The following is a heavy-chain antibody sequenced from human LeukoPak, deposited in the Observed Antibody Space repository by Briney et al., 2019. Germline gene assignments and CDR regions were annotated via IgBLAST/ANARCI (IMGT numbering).Heavy chain of an antibody. CDR2: IYSGGST. Sequence: PGGSLGLSCVTSGFTFSSYAMSWVRQAPGKGLEWVSVIYSGGSTYYADSVKGRFTISRDNSKNTLYLQMNSLRAEDTAVYYCARGGGEYYYFDYWGQGTLVTVSS. CDR3: ARGGGEYYYFDY. V-gene: IGHV3-66*01. D-gene: IGHD2/OR15-2a*01. CDR1: GFTFSSYA. J-gene: IGHJ4*02.